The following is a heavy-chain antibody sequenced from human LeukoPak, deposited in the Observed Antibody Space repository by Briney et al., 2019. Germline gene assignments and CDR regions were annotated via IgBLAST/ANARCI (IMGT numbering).Heavy chain of an antibody. CDR1: GFTFSSYA. CDR2: ISGSGGST. Sequence: PGGSLRLSCAASGFTFSSYAMSCVRQAPGKGLEWVSTISGSGGSTNYADSVKGRFTISRDNSKNTLYLQMNSLRAEDTAVYYCAKGSYYDSSGYVDAFDIWGQGTMVAVSS. J-gene: IGHJ3*02. V-gene: IGHV3-23*01. CDR3: AKGSYYDSSGYVDAFDI. D-gene: IGHD3-22*01.